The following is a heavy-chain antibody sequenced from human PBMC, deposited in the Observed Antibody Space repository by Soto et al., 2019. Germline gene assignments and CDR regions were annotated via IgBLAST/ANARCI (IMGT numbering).Heavy chain of an antibody. CDR3: VTVLPHANSWFDY. V-gene: IGHV3-48*01. CDR2: ISSSSSTI. Sequence: PGGSLRLSCAASGFTFSSYSMNWVRQAPGKGLEWVSYISSSSSTIYYADSVKGRFIISRDDSKNMLYLQLNSLKSEDTGVYYCVTVLPHANSWFDYWGQGTPVTVSS. J-gene: IGHJ4*02. D-gene: IGHD2-2*01. CDR1: GFTFSSYS.